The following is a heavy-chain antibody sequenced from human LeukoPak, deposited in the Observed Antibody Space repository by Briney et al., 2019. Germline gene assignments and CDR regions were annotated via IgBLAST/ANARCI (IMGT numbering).Heavy chain of an antibody. J-gene: IGHJ3*02. CDR3: ASQTLTDDAFDI. D-gene: IGHD1-20*01. CDR2: INHSGST. CDR1: GGSFSGYH. Sequence: SETLSLTCAVYGGSFSGYHWSWIRQPPGKGLEWIGEINHSGSTNYNPSLKSRVTISVDTSKNQFSLKLTSVTAADTAVYYCASQTLTDDAFDIWGQGTMVTVSS. V-gene: IGHV4-34*01.